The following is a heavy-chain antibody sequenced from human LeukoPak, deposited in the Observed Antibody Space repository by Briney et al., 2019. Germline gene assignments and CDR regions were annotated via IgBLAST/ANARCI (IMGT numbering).Heavy chain of an antibody. J-gene: IGHJ5*02. CDR2: IKSETTGGTI. CDR3: TTPASGGGNWFDP. V-gene: IGHV3-15*01. Sequence: GGSLRLSCAASGFIFSNGWMSWVRQAPGKGLEWVGRIKSETTGGTIDYAAPVKGRFTISRDDSKYMLYLQMNSLKTEDTAVYYCTTPASGGGNWFDPWGQGTLVTVSS. D-gene: IGHD3-16*01. CDR1: GFIFSNGW.